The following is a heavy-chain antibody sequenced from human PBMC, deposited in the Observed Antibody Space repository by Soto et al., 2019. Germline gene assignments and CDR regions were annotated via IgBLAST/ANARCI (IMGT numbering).Heavy chain of an antibody. V-gene: IGHV3-66*01. D-gene: IGHD3-10*01. J-gene: IGHJ6*02. Sequence: EVQLVESGGGLVQPGGSLRLSCAGSALTASKNYMSWVRQPPGKGLEWVSVIYSGGTTYYADSVKDRFSISRDNSKSTLDLQMDNRGAGDTAVYYCARGGSGSDWDYYGMDVWGQGTTVTVSS. CDR3: ARGGSGSDWDYYGMDV. CDR1: ALTASKNY. CDR2: IYSGGTT.